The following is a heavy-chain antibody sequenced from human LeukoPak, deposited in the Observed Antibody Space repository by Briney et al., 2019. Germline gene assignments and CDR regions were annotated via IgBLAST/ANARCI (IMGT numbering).Heavy chain of an antibody. V-gene: IGHV4-39*01. J-gene: IGHJ6*02. Sequence: SETLSLTCTVSGGSISSSSYYWGWIRQPSGKGLEWIGSIYYSGSTYYNPSLKSRVTISVDTSKNQFSLKLSSVTAADTAVYYCARVLPYYYGMDVWGQGTTVTVSS. CDR2: IYYSGST. CDR3: ARVLPYYYGMDV. CDR1: GGSISSSSYY. D-gene: IGHD3-3*01.